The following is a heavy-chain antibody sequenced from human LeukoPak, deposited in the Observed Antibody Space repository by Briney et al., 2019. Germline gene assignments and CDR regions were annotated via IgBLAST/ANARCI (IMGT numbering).Heavy chain of an antibody. V-gene: IGHV3-74*01. CDR3: ARSRPGTEAGQPNFDY. CDR2: INSDGTTT. CDR1: GFSFSSSW. Sequence: GGSLRLSCAASGFSFSSSWMHWVRQAPGKGLVWVSRINSDGTTTYYADSVKGRFTISRDNAKSSLYLQMNSLRAEDTAVYYCARSRPGTEAGQPNFDYWGQGTLVTVSS. J-gene: IGHJ4*02. D-gene: IGHD6-13*01.